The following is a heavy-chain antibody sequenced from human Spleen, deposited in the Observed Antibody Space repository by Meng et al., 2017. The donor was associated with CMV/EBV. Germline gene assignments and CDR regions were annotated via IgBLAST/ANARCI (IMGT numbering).Heavy chain of an antibody. CDR3: VKGAGITVTGYFDH. Sequence: GGSLRFSCVASGFTFSNYGMYWARQAPGKGLDPGKGLEWVAFIRHSGSNTYYADSVKGRFTISRDNSKNTLYLQMNTLRDDDTAVYYCVKGAGITVTGYFDHWGQGTLVTVSS. J-gene: IGHJ4*02. CDR1: GFTFSNYG. D-gene: IGHD6-19*01. CDR2: IRHSGSNT. V-gene: IGHV3-30*02.